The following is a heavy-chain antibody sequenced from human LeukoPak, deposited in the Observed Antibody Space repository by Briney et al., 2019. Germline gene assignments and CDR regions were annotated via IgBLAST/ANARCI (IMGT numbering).Heavy chain of an antibody. Sequence: PSETLSLTCTVSGGSISSGDYYWSWIRQPPGKGLEWIGYIYYSGSTYYNPSLKSRVTISVDTSKNQFSLKLSSVTAADTAVYYCARRGVPAIGGFDYWGQGTLVTVSP. CDR2: IYYSGST. J-gene: IGHJ4*02. CDR3: ARRGVPAIGGFDY. V-gene: IGHV4-30-4*01. D-gene: IGHD4-23*01. CDR1: GGSISSGDYY.